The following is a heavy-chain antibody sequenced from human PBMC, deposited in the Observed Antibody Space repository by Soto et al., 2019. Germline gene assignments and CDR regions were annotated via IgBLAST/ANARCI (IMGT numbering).Heavy chain of an antibody. CDR1: GFIFTNYW. V-gene: IGHV3-74*01. CDR2: ISSDGSST. J-gene: IGHJ4*02. CDR3: AREVRGLYANDF. D-gene: IGHD1-26*01. Sequence: EVQLEESGGGLVQPGGSVRLSCAASGFIFTNYWMHWVRQAPGKGMVWVSRISSDGSSTNNAESVRGRFTISRDNSKNTLYWQVSSLRAEDTAVYYCAREVRGLYANDFWGQGTQVTVS.